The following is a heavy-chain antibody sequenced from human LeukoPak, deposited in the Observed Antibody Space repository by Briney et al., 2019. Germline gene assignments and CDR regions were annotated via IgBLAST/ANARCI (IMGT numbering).Heavy chain of an antibody. V-gene: IGHV4-39*01. CDR1: GGSISSSSYY. Sequence: SETLSLTCTVSGGSISSSSYYWGWIRQPPGKGLEWIGRIYYSGSTYYNPSLKSRVTISVDTSKNQFSLKLSSVTAADTAVYYCAGPDTAADWFDPWGQGTLVTVSS. J-gene: IGHJ5*02. CDR3: AGPDTAADWFDP. D-gene: IGHD6-13*01. CDR2: IYYSGST.